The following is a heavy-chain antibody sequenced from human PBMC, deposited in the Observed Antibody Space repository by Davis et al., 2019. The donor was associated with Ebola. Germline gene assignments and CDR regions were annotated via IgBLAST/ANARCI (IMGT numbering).Heavy chain of an antibody. Sequence: SETLSLTCAVYGGFFSNYYWTWVRHFPGEGLEWIGDGDHTGTTNYNPSLKSRVTISVDTSKNQFSLKLSSVTAADTAVYYCATEAVVTAIRIQYWGQGTLVTVSS. D-gene: IGHD2-21*02. J-gene: IGHJ4*02. V-gene: IGHV4-34*01. CDR2: GDHTGTT. CDR3: ATEAVVTAIRIQY. CDR1: GGFFSNYY.